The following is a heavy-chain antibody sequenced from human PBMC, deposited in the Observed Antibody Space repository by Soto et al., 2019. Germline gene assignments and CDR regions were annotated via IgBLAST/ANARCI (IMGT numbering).Heavy chain of an antibody. CDR1: GFTFSSYS. J-gene: IGHJ4*02. CDR3: ARVYSSGWYFDY. CDR2: ITSSSSYI. Sequence: GGSLRLSCAASGFTFSSYSMNWVRQAPGKGLEWVSYITSSSSYIYYADSLKGRFTVSRDNAKNSLYLQMNSLRAEDTAVYYCARVYSSGWYFDYWGQGTLVTVSS. V-gene: IGHV3-21*01. D-gene: IGHD6-19*01.